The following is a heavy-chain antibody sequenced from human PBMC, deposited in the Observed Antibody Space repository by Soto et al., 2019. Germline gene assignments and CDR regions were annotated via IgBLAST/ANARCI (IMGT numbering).Heavy chain of an antibody. CDR3: ATSMRFGTQPEI. J-gene: IGHJ4*02. CDR2: ISPSGTT. V-gene: IGHV4-34*01. D-gene: IGHD3-10*01. Sequence: QVQLQQWGAGLLKPSETLSLTCAVSGGSFSGNYWTWFRQPPGKGLEWIGEISPSGTTKYIPSLKSRVTISVDMSKEQYSLKVTSVTAADTAVYYCATSMRFGTQPEIWGQGTLVTVSS. CDR1: GGSFSGNY.